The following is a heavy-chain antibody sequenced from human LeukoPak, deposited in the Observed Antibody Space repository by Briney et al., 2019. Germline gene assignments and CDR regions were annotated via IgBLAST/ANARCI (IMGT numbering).Heavy chain of an antibody. V-gene: IGHV3-64*01. D-gene: IGHD6-19*01. Sequence: GGSLRLSCAASGFTFSSYAMHWVRQAPGKGLQYVSAISSNGGSTYYANSVKGRFTISRDNSKNTLYLQMGSLRAEDMAVYYCASFSIAVAGTRGAFDIWGQGTMVTVSS. J-gene: IGHJ3*02. CDR1: GFTFSSYA. CDR3: ASFSIAVAGTRGAFDI. CDR2: ISSNGGST.